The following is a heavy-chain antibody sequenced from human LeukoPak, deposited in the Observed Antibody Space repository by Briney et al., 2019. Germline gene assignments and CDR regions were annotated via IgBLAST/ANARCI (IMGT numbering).Heavy chain of an antibody. CDR1: GFTFSNTW. CDR2: INQDSKTK. CDR3: ARDQSGSLDY. J-gene: IGHJ4*02. Sequence: GGSLRLSCETSGFTFSNTWMAWVRQAPGKGLEWVANINQDSKTKQYVDSVKGQFTISRDNAKNSLFLQMSSLTVEDTGIYYCARDQSGSLDYGGQGTLVTVSS. D-gene: IGHD1-26*01. V-gene: IGHV3-7*01.